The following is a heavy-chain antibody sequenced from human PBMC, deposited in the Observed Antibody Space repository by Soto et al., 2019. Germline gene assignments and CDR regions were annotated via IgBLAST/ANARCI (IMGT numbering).Heavy chain of an antibody. Sequence: SLKISCAASGFTFSSYGMHWVRQAPGKGLEWVAVIWYDGSNKYYADSVKGRFTISRDNSKNTLYLQMNSLRAEDTAVYYCAREFSSSLSDWFDPWGQGTLVTVSS. CDR3: AREFSSSLSDWFDP. J-gene: IGHJ5*02. D-gene: IGHD6-6*01. V-gene: IGHV3-33*01. CDR2: IWYDGSNK. CDR1: GFTFSSYG.